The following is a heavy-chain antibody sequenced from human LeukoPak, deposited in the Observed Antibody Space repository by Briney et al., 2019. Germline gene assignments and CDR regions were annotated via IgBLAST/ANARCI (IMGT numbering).Heavy chain of an antibody. J-gene: IGHJ5*02. D-gene: IGHD2-8*01. Sequence: GESLKISCKGSGYSFTSYWIGWVRQMPGKGLEWMGIIYPGDSDNRYSPSFQGQVTISADKSISTAYLQWSSLKASDTAMYYCARQRRRYCTNGVCYTGWFDPRGQGTLVTVSS. CDR1: GYSFTSYW. V-gene: IGHV5-51*01. CDR3: ARQRRRYCTNGVCYTGWFDP. CDR2: IYPGDSDN.